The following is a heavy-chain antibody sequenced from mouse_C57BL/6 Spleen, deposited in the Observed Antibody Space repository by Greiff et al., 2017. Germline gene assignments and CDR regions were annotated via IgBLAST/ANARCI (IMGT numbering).Heavy chain of an antibody. CDR3: ARETTVVAPVAY. D-gene: IGHD1-1*01. V-gene: IGHV3-6*01. J-gene: IGHJ3*01. CDR1: GYSITSGYY. CDR2: ISYDGSN. Sequence: EVQLQESGPGLVKPSQSLSLTCSVTGYSITSGYYWNWIRQFPGNKLEWMGYISYDGSNNYNPSLKNRISITRDTSKNQFFLKLNSVTTEDTATYYCARETTVVAPVAYWGQGALGTVSA.